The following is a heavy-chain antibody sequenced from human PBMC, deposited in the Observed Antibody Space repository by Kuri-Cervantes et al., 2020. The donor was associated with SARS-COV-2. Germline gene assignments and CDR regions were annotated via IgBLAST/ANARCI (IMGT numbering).Heavy chain of an antibody. J-gene: IGHJ4*02. Sequence: SCVASGYTFSSHAMSWVRQAPGKGLKWVSAISGSGGSTYYADSVKGRFTISRDNSKNTLYLQMNSLRAEDTAVYYCAKDFAHSGSYDNHWGFDYWGQGTLVTVSS. CDR3: AKDFAHSGSYDNHWGFDY. CDR2: ISGSGGST. D-gene: IGHD1-26*01. CDR1: GYTFSSHA. V-gene: IGHV3-23*01.